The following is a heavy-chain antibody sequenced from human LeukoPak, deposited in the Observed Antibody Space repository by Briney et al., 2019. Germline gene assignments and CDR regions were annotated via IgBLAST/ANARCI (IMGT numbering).Heavy chain of an antibody. D-gene: IGHD2-15*01. CDR1: GGSISSYY. CDR2: IYYSGST. Sequence: SETLSLTCTVSGGSISSYYWSWIRQTPGKGLEWIGDIYYSGSTNYDPSLKSRVSISLDTSKNQFSLRLNSVTAADTAVYYCARRVATKPKYFFDFWGQGMLVTVSS. J-gene: IGHJ4*02. V-gene: IGHV4-59*08. CDR3: ARRVATKPKYFFDF.